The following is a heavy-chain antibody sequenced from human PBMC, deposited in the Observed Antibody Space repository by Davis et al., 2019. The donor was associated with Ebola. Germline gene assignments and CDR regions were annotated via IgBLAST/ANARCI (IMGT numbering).Heavy chain of an antibody. CDR2: TYPGDSDT. Sequence: GESLKISCKGAGYSFSSYWIAWVRQMPGKGLEWMGITYPGDSDTRYSPSFQGQVTISADKSITTAYLEWRSLKASDTAMYFCARTSVAGMAGSLSWGQGTLVTVSS. CDR1: GYSFSSYW. CDR3: ARTSVAGMAGSLS. J-gene: IGHJ4*02. D-gene: IGHD6-19*01. V-gene: IGHV5-51*01.